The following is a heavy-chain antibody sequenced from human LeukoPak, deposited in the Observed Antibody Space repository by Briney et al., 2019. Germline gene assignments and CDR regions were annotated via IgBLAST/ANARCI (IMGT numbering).Heavy chain of an antibody. Sequence: PGGSLRLSCAASGFTFSSYAMSWVRQAPGKGLEWVSAISGSGGSTYYADSVKGRFTISRDNSKNTLYLQMNSLRAEDTAVYCCAKERAIWSGSYYYYYGMDVWGQGTTVTVSS. CDR2: ISGSGGST. CDR1: GFTFSSYA. CDR3: AKERAIWSGSYYYYYGMDV. V-gene: IGHV3-23*01. J-gene: IGHJ6*02. D-gene: IGHD3-3*01.